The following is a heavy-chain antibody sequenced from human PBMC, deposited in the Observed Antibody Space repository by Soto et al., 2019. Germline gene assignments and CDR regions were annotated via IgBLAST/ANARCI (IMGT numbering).Heavy chain of an antibody. J-gene: IGHJ6*02. CDR3: AVGQVIYDYSPMAA. V-gene: IGHV4-4*02. CDR1: GGSITSGNW. Sequence: QVQLQESGPGLVKPSGTLSLTCAVFGGSITSGNWWTWVRQPPGKGLEWIGEIYHSGSTNYNPSLKSRVTMSVYNSKNEFSLKLSSVTAAATALYYCAVGQVIYDYSPMAAWGQGTTVTVSS. CDR2: IYHSGST. D-gene: IGHD2-2*01.